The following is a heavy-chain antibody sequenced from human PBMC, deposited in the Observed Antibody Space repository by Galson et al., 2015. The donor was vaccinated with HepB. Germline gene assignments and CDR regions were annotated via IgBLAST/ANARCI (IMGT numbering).Heavy chain of an antibody. Sequence: ETLSLTCTVSGGSISSYYWSWIRQPPVKGLEWIGYIYYSGSTNYNPSLKSRVTISVDTSKNQFSLKLSSVTAADTAVYYCARAQEWADVWGQGTLVTVSS. D-gene: IGHD2-8*01. CDR2: IYYSGST. CDR1: GGSISSYY. CDR3: ARAQEWADV. J-gene: IGHJ4*02. V-gene: IGHV4-59*01.